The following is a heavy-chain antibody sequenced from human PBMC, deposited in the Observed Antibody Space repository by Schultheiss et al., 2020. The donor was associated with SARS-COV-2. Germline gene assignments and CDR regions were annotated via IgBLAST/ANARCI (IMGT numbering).Heavy chain of an antibody. CDR2: ISYDGSNK. D-gene: IGHD2-8*02. Sequence: GGSLRLSCAASGFTFSSYAMHWVRQAPGKGLEWVAVISYDGSNKYYADSVKGRFTISRDNSKNTLYLQMNSLRAEDTAVYYCAKEALPYSIGVLADYWGQGTLVTVSS. J-gene: IGHJ4*02. CDR3: AKEALPYSIGVLADY. V-gene: IGHV3-30*04. CDR1: GFTFSSYA.